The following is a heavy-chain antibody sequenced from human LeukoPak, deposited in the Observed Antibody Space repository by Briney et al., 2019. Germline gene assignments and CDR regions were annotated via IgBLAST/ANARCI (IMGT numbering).Heavy chain of an antibody. Sequence: ASVKVSCKASGGTFSSYTISWVRQAPGQGLEWMGSIIPILGIANYAQKFQGRVTITADKSPSTAYMELSSLRSEDTAVYYCARRWTGTIDYWGQGTLVTVSS. J-gene: IGHJ4*02. CDR3: ARRWTGTIDY. V-gene: IGHV1-69*02. CDR1: GGTFSSYT. CDR2: IIPILGIA. D-gene: IGHD1-1*01.